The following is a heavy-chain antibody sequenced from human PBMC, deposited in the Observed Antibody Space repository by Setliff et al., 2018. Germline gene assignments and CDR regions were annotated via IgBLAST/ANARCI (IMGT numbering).Heavy chain of an antibody. CDR3: ATNILVAGSSLDS. J-gene: IGHJ4*02. V-gene: IGHV3-73*01. CDR1: GFAFVGVE. CDR2: IRNKFNSLAT. Sequence: GGSLRLSCAASGFAFVGVEIHWVRQASGKGLEWVGRIRNKFNSLATQYGESFKGRFTISRDDSKNTAYLQMRSLKGEDTALYYCATNILVAGSSLDSWGQGSLVTVSS. D-gene: IGHD6-19*01.